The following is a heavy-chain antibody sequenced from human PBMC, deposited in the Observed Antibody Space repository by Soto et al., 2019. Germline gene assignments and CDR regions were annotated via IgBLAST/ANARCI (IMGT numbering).Heavy chain of an antibody. V-gene: IGHV3-30*03. Sequence: QVHLVESGGGVVQPGRSLRLTCAASGFTLSSYGMHWVRQAPGKGLEWVALISYDGSDKYYADSVKGRFTISRDNSKNTLYLQMNSLRVEDTAVYYCGAGQYFSDYWGQGTLVTVSS. CDR3: GAGQYFSDY. CDR1: GFTLSSYG. D-gene: IGHD6-13*01. CDR2: ISYDGSDK. J-gene: IGHJ4*02.